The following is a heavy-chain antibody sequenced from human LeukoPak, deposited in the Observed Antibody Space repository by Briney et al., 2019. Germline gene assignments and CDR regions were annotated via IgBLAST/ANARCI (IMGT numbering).Heavy chain of an antibody. CDR2: ISHDGNKK. V-gene: IGHV3-30-3*01. CDR3: ARGGDGYNAVYYYGMDV. J-gene: IGHJ6*02. Sequence: PGGSLRLPCAASGFTFRSYATHWVRQAPGKGLEWVAVISHDGNKKDYTDSVKGRFTISRDNSKNTLYLQMNSLRPEDTAVYDCARGGDGYNAVYYYGMDVWGQGTTVTVSS. D-gene: IGHD5-24*01. CDR1: GFTFRSYA.